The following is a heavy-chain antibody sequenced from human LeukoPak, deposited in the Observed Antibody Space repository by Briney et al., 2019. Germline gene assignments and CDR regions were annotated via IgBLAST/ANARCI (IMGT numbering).Heavy chain of an antibody. CDR3: AKEGGDYYDILTGLFDY. CDR2: ISGSGGST. J-gene: IGHJ4*02. V-gene: IGHV3-23*01. CDR1: GFTFSSYA. D-gene: IGHD3-9*01. Sequence: GGSLRLSCAASGFTFSSYAMSWVRQAPGKGLEWVSAISGSGGSTYYADSVKGRFTISRDNSKNTLYLQMNSLRAEDTAVYYCAKEGGDYYDILTGLFDYWGQGTLVTVSS.